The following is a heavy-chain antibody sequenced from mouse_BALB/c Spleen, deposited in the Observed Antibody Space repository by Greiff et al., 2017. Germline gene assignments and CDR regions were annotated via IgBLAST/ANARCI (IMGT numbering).Heavy chain of an antibody. D-gene: IGHD1-2*01. CDR2: IDPANGNT. V-gene: IGHV14-3*02. Sequence: EVNVVESGAELVKPGASVKLSCTASGFNIKDTYMHWVKQRPEQGLEWIGRIDPANGNTKYDPKFQGKATITADTSSNTAYLQLSSLTSEDTAVYYCATATRGYFDVWGAGTTVTVSS. CDR3: ATATRGYFDV. CDR1: GFNIKDTY. J-gene: IGHJ1*01.